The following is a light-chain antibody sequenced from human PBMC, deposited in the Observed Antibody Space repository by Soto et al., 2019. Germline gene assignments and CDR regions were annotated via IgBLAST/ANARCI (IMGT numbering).Light chain of an antibody. CDR2: DAS. J-gene: IGKJ5*01. Sequence: EIVLTQSPGTLSLSPGERATLSCRASQTVSSSYLAWYQQTPGRAPRLLIYDASNRATGIPARFSGSGSGTDFTLTISSLEPEDFAVYYCQQRSNWPPITFGQGTRLEIK. CDR1: QTVSSSY. V-gene: IGKV3-11*01. CDR3: QQRSNWPPIT.